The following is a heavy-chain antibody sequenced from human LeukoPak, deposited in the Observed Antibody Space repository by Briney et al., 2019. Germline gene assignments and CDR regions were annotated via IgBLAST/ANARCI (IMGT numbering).Heavy chain of an antibody. CDR3: ARDPARGDAGLHY. CDR1: GFTVSNNY. J-gene: IGHJ4*02. V-gene: IGHV3-66*01. CDR2: LYSGGHT. Sequence: GGSLRLSCAASGFTVSNNYMSWVRQAPGKGLEWVSVLYSGGHTHYADSVRGRFTIYRHNPKTTLHLQMNSLRAEDTAVYYCARDPARGDAGLHYGGQGTLVSVSS. D-gene: IGHD3-10*01.